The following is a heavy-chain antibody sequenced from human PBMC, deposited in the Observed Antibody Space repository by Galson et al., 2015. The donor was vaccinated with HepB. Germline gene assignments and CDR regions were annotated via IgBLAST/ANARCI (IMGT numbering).Heavy chain of an antibody. D-gene: IGHD2/OR15-2a*01. Sequence: SLRLSCAASGFTFNIYAMTWVRQAPGKGLEWVSTFSGSDGTTHYADSVKGRFTISRDNSKNTLYLHMSSLRVDDTALYYCVRDWAGADCKTGTCMSHWGQGTLVTVSS. V-gene: IGHV3-23*01. CDR1: GFTFNIYA. CDR2: FSGSDGTT. J-gene: IGHJ4*02. CDR3: VRDWAGADCKTGTCMSH.